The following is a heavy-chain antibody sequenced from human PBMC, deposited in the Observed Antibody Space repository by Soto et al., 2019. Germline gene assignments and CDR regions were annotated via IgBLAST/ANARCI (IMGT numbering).Heavy chain of an antibody. CDR3: AKDRACPQDYFHY. J-gene: IGHJ4*02. CDR1: GFTFSSYS. Sequence: VRLSCAASGFTFSSYSVSWVRQAPGKGLEWVSDISINGKGRSYTAPVRGRFTISRDNSRNTVFLHMDSLRAEAPAVYYCAKDRACPQDYFHYWGQGTLVTVSS. V-gene: IGHV3-23*01. CDR2: ISINGKGR.